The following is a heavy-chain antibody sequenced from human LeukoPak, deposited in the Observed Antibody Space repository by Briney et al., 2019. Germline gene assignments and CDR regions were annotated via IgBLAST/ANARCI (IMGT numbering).Heavy chain of an antibody. CDR1: GYTFTSYG. D-gene: IGHD3-22*01. Sequence: ASVKVSCKASGYTFTSYGISWVRQAPGQGLEWMGWISAYNGNTNYAQKLQGRVTMTTDTSTSTAYMELRSLRSDDTAVYHCARVVKRYDSSGYYYVEWFDPWGQGTLVTVSS. V-gene: IGHV1-18*01. J-gene: IGHJ5*02. CDR2: ISAYNGNT. CDR3: ARVVKRYDSSGYYYVEWFDP.